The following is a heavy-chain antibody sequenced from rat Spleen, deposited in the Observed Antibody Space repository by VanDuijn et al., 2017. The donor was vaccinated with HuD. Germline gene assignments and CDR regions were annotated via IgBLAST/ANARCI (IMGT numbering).Heavy chain of an antibody. J-gene: IGHJ2*01. CDR2: ISTSGGST. CDR1: GFTFSSFP. CDR3: TTEGTTTWN. D-gene: IGHD1-10*01. V-gene: IGHV5-46*01. Sequence: EVQLVESGGGLVQPGRSLKLSCAASGFTFSSFPMAWVRQAPTKGLEWVATISTSGGSTYYRDSVKGRFTISRDNAKSTLYLQMDSLRSEDTATYYCTTEGTTTWNWGQGVMVTVSS.